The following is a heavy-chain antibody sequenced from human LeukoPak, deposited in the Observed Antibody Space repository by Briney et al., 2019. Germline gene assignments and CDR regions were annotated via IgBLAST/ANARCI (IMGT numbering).Heavy chain of an antibody. CDR2: ISGSGGST. D-gene: IGHD3-10*01. V-gene: IGHV3-23*01. J-gene: IGHJ6*02. CDR3: AKDLRYYYGSGSYYCYGMDV. CDR1: GFTFSSYA. Sequence: GGSLRLSCAASGFTFSSYAMSWVRQAPGKGLEWVSAISGSGGSTYYADSVKGRFTISRDNSKNTLYLQMSSLRAEDTAVYYCAKDLRYYYGSGSYYCYGMDVWGQGTTVTVSS.